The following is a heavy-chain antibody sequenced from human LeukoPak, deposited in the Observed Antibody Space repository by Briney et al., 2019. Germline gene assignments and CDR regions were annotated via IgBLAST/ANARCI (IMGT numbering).Heavy chain of an antibody. CDR1: QRTFTPYA. Sequence: GSSVNVSYTPSQRTFTPYAISWVRQSPGQRRKWMGRIIPILGIANYEQKFQGRVTITADKSTSTAYMELSSLRSEDTAVYYCARGLQHHRNWFDPWGQGTLVTVSS. V-gene: IGHV1-69*04. CDR3: ARGLQHHRNWFDP. J-gene: IGHJ5*02. CDR2: IIPILGIA. D-gene: IGHD6-13*01.